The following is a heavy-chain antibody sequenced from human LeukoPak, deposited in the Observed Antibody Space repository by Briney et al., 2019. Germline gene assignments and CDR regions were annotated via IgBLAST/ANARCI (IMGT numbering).Heavy chain of an antibody. CDR3: ARGGGDRTLYYFDY. CDR1: GFTFDDYG. D-gene: IGHD4-17*01. Sequence: GGSLRLSCAASGFTFDDYGMRWVRQAPGKGVEWVSGINWNGGSTGYADSVKGRFTISRDNAKNSLYLQMNSLRAEDTALYHCARGGGDRTLYYFDYWGQGTLVTVSS. CDR2: INWNGGST. V-gene: IGHV3-20*01. J-gene: IGHJ4*02.